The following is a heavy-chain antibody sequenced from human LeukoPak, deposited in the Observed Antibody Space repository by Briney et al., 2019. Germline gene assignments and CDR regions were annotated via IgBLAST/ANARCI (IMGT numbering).Heavy chain of an antibody. D-gene: IGHD6-13*01. Sequence: SETLPLTCAVSGGSIKTYYWSWIRQSAGTGLEWIGRFYSSVSTTYNPSLKSRVTMSVDTSNNLFFLNLTSVTAADTAVYFCVREKLYTSSWGFQHWGQGTLVSVSS. V-gene: IGHV4-4*07. CDR1: GGSIKTYY. CDR2: FYSSVST. J-gene: IGHJ1*01. CDR3: VREKLYTSSWGFQH.